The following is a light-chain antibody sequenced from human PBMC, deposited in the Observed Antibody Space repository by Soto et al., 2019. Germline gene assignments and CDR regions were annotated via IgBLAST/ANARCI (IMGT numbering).Light chain of an antibody. CDR2: EVS. V-gene: IGLV2-14*01. Sequence: QSVLTQPAYVSGSPGQSITISCTGTSSDVGGYNYVSWYQQHPGKAPKLMIYEVSNRPSGVSNRFSGSRSGNTASLTISGLQAEDEADYYCSSYTDSSNYVFGTGTKVTVL. CDR1: SSDVGGYNY. J-gene: IGLJ1*01. CDR3: SSYTDSSNYV.